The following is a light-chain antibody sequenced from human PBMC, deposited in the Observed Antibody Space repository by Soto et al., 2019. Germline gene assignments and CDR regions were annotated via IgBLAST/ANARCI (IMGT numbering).Light chain of an antibody. Sequence: QSALTQPASVSGSPGQSIAISCTGTSSDVGGYDYVSWYQQHPGKAPKVMIYDVSNRPSGVSNRFSGSKSDSTASLTISGLQAEDEADHYCSSYTSSSTYVFGTGTKLTVL. CDR3: SSYTSSSTYV. J-gene: IGLJ1*01. CDR1: SSDVGGYDY. V-gene: IGLV2-14*01. CDR2: DVS.